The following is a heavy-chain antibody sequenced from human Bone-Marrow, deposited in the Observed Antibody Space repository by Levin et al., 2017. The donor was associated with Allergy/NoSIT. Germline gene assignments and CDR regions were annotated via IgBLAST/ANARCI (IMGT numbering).Heavy chain of an antibody. Sequence: SVKVSCKASGCTITNFPISWVRQAPGQGLEWMGGIIPICGIAKYAQKFQGRVTITADESTSTAYMELSSLKSEDTDVYYCAGELDGGSCGAGFDPWGQGTLVTVAS. CDR3: AGELDGGSCGAGFDP. D-gene: IGHD2-15*01. J-gene: IGHJ5*02. CDR1: GCTITNFP. V-gene: IGHV1-69*13. CDR2: IIPICGIA.